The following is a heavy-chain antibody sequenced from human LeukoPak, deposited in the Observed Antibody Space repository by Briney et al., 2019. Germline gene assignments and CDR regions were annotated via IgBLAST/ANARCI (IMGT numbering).Heavy chain of an antibody. J-gene: IGHJ4*02. CDR1: GYTFISYG. CDR3: ARFLRWQRGDY. V-gene: IGHV1-18*01. D-gene: IGHD4-23*01. CDR2: ISTDNGKT. Sequence: GASVKVSCKASGYTFISYGITWVRQAPEQGLEWMGWISTDNGKTNYAQKFQGRVTMTTDIARSTAYMELRSLRSDDTAVYYCARFLRWQRGDYWGQGTLVTVSS.